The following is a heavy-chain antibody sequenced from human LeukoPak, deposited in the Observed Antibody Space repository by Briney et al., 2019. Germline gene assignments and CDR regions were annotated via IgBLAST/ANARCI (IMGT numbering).Heavy chain of an antibody. D-gene: IGHD6-6*01. CDR2: ISGSGAGT. CDR3: AKHHRMAARLVYFDY. J-gene: IGHJ4*02. CDR1: GFTFSDYY. Sequence: GGSLRLSCATSGFTFSDYYMSWIRQAPGKGLEWVSYISGSGAGTYYADSVKGRFTISRDNSKNTLYLQMNSLRVEDTAVYYCAKHHRMAARLVYFDYWGQGTLVTVSS. V-gene: IGHV3-23*01.